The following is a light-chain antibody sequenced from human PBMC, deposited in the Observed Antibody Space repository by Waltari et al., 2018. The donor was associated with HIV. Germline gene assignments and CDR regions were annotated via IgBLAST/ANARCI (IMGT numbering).Light chain of an antibody. Sequence: DVQLTQSPSTLSASVGDRVTITCRASQSISSWLAWFQQKPRKAPKLLIYKASTLESGVPSRFSGSASGTEFTLTISTLQADDFATYYCQQYNSYPFTFGPGTKVHIK. CDR3: QQYNSYPFT. V-gene: IGKV1-5*03. CDR1: QSISSW. CDR2: KAS. J-gene: IGKJ3*01.